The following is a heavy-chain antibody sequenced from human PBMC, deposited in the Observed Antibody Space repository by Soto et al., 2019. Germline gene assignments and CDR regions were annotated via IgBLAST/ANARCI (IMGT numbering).Heavy chain of an antibody. CDR2: VHPIVSMS. J-gene: IGHJ4*02. CDR1: GDTFNFYS. Sequence: QVQLVQSGAEVKRPGSSVKVSYKASGDTFNFYSINWVRQAPGLGLEWMGRVHPIVSMSNYAQKFQGGVTMTADKSTSTAYMELSSLRSDDTAIYYCASSYGSGYRAFDYWGQGALVTVSS. D-gene: IGHD3-10*01. CDR3: ASSYGSGYRAFDY. V-gene: IGHV1-69*02.